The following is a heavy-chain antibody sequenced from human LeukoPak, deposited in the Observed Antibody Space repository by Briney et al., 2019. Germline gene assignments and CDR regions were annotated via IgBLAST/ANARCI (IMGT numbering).Heavy chain of an antibody. Sequence: ASVKVSCKASGYTFTSYDINWVRQATGQGLEWMGWTNPNSGNTGYAQKFQGRVTITRNTSISTAYMELSSLRSEDTAVYYCARGYYGGNRASFDYWGQGTLVTVSS. CDR1: GYTFTSYD. D-gene: IGHD4-23*01. V-gene: IGHV1-8*03. J-gene: IGHJ4*02. CDR2: TNPNSGNT. CDR3: ARGYYGGNRASFDY.